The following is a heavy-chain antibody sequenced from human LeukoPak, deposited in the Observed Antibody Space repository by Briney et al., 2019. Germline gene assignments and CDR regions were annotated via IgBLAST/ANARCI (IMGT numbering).Heavy chain of an antibody. J-gene: IGHJ4*02. D-gene: IGHD6-19*01. Sequence: WGSLRLSCAASGFTVGSNYMSWVRQAPGKGLEWVAVISYDGSSKNYADYVKGRITISRDNSKNTLYLQMNSLRDEDTAVYYCAKDRRASGRLDYWGQGTLVTVSS. CDR2: ISYDGSSK. CDR3: AKDRRASGRLDY. CDR1: GFTVGSNY. V-gene: IGHV3-30*18.